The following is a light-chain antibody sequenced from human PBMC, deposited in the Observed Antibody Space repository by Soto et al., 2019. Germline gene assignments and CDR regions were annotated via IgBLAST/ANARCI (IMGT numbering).Light chain of an antibody. Sequence: QSAVTQPASVSGSPGQSITISCTGTSSDVGGYNYVSWYQQHPGKAPKLMIYDVSNRPSGVSNRFSGSKSGNTASLTISGLQAEDEADYYCTSYTGSSTHVFGTGTKLTVL. CDR3: TSYTGSSTHV. CDR2: DVS. V-gene: IGLV2-14*01. J-gene: IGLJ1*01. CDR1: SSDVGGYNY.